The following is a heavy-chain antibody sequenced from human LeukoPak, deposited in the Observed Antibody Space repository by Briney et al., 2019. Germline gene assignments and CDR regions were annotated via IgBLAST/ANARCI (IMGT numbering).Heavy chain of an antibody. V-gene: IGHV4-59*01. Sequence: PSETLSLTCTVSGGSISSYYWSWIRQPPGEGLEWIGYIYYSGSTNYNPSLKSRVTISVDTSKNQFSLKLSSVTAADTAVYYCARVMRYGDYSRWFDPWGQGTLVTVSS. CDR1: GGSISSYY. D-gene: IGHD4-17*01. J-gene: IGHJ5*02. CDR3: ARVMRYGDYSRWFDP. CDR2: IYYSGST.